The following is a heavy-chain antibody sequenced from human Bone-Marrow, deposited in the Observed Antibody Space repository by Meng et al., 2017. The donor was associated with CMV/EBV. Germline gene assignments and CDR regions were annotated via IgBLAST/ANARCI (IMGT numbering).Heavy chain of an antibody. CDR3: ARTYYDFWSGYSEGAFDI. CDR2: ISSSSSYI. Sequence: GGSLRLSCAASGFTFSSYEMNWVRQAPGKGLEWVSSISSSSSYIYYADSVKGRFTISRDNAKNSLYLQMNSLRAEDTAVYYCARTYYDFWSGYSEGAFDIWGQGTMVTVSS. V-gene: IGHV3-21*01. J-gene: IGHJ3*02. D-gene: IGHD3-3*01. CDR1: GFTFSSYE.